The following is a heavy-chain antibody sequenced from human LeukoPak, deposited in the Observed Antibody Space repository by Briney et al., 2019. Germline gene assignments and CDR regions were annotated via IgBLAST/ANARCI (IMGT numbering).Heavy chain of an antibody. Sequence: GGSLRLSCAASGFTFSTYWMSWVRQAPGKGLEWVAHIKQDRSEKYYVDSVKGRFTIARDNAKNSLYLQMNSLRAEDTAVYYCARDGLPAAGDYWGQGTLVTVSS. CDR1: GFTFSTYW. CDR2: IKQDRSEK. D-gene: IGHD6-13*01. V-gene: IGHV3-7*01. J-gene: IGHJ4*02. CDR3: ARDGLPAAGDY.